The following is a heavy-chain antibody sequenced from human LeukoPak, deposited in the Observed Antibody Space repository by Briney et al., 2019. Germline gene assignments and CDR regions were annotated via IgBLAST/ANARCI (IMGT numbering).Heavy chain of an antibody. V-gene: IGHV3-33*01. CDR3: ARGGSGWYEGWDYFDY. J-gene: IGHJ4*02. CDR1: GFTFSSYG. Sequence: GRSLRLSCAASGFTFSSYGMHWVRQAPGKGLEWVAVIWYDGSNKYYADSVKGRFTISRDNSKNTLYLQMNSLRAEDTAVYYCARGGSGWYEGWDYFDYWGQGTLVTVSS. D-gene: IGHD6-19*01. CDR2: IWYDGSNK.